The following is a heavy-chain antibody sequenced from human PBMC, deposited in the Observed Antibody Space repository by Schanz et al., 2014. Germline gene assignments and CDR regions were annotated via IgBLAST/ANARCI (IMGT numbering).Heavy chain of an antibody. CDR3: AKVRGDQRGAFDS. J-gene: IGHJ4*02. CDR1: GFTFRDYS. Sequence: EVQLVESGGGLVQPGGSLRLSCEASGFTFRDYSMNWVRQAPGKGPEWISYISSYSTIHYADSVKGRFTISRDNAKNSLYLQMNSLRVDDTAFYFCAKVRGDQRGAFDSWGQGTLVTVSS. V-gene: IGHV3-48*04. CDR2: ISSYSTI. D-gene: IGHD4-17*01.